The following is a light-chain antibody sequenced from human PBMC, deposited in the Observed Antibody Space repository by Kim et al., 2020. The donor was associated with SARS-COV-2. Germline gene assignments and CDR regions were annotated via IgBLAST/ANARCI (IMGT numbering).Light chain of an antibody. V-gene: IGKV1-27*01. Sequence: ASVGDRLAITCRASQGIRNSLAWYRQKPGKVPMLLIYGTSTLRSGVPSRFRGSGSGTNFTLTISSLQPEDAATYYCQKYNRAPWTFGQGTKVEIK. CDR1: QGIRNS. CDR2: GTS. CDR3: QKYNRAPWT. J-gene: IGKJ1*01.